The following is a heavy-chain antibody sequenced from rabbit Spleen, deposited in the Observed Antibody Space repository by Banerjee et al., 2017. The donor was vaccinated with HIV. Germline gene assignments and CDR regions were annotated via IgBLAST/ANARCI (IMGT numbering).Heavy chain of an antibody. CDR2: ISSSTGTT. Sequence: QEQLVESGGGLVQPEGSLTLTCTASGFSFSNKAVMCWVRQAPGKGLEWIACISSSTGTTYYASWAKGRFTISKASSTTVTLQMSSLTAADTATYFCARGGGVWYDGYVLWGPGTLVTVS. V-gene: IGHV1S45*01. D-gene: IGHD6-1*01. CDR3: ARGGGVWYDGYVL. CDR1: GFSFSNKAV. J-gene: IGHJ4*01.